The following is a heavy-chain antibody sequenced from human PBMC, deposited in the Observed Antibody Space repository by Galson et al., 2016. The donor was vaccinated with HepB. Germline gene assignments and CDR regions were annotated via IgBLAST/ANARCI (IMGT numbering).Heavy chain of an antibody. CDR1: GFSFSTSG. J-gene: IGHJ4*02. Sequence: SLRLSCAASGFSFSTSGMSWVRQTPGRGLEWVSGITGSGAITHYADSVKGRFTISRDNSKNTLYLYMNSLRAGDTAVYYCAADFGGPDDYWGQGSMVAVSS. D-gene: IGHD3-10*01. CDR3: AADFGGPDDY. V-gene: IGHV3-23*01. CDR2: ITGSGAIT.